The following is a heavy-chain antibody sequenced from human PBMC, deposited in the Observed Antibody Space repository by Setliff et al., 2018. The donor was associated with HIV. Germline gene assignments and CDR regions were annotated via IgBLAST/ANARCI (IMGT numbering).Heavy chain of an antibody. J-gene: IGHJ5*02. CDR3: ARERSALLWKNWFDP. CDR2: MNHSEH. CDR1: GGSFSGYS. V-gene: IGHV4-34*01. Sequence: PSETLSLTCAVYGGSFSGYSWTWIRQSPGKGLEWIGEMNHSEHYYNPTLKSRVTISMDTSKNQFSLELSSVTAADTAVYYCARERSALLWKNWFDPWGQGTLVTVSS. D-gene: IGHD3-10*01.